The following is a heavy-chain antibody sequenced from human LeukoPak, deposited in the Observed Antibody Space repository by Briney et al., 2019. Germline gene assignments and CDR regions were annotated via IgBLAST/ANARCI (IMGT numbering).Heavy chain of an antibody. CDR1: GGSISSGSYY. D-gene: IGHD6-19*01. V-gene: IGHV4-61*02. CDR2: IYTSGST. CDR3: ARERGAVAVFVRYYYMDV. J-gene: IGHJ6*03. Sequence: SETLSLTCTVSGGSISSGSYYWSWIRQPAGKGLEWIGRIYTSGSTNYNPSLKSRVTISVDTSKNQFSLKLSSVTAADTAVYYCARERGAVAVFVRYYYMDVWGKGTTVTISS.